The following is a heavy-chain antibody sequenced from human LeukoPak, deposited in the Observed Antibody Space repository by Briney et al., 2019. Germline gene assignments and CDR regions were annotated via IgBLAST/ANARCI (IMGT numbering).Heavy chain of an antibody. V-gene: IGHV4-34*01. CDR2: INHSGST. CDR3: ARGLSGSYYRRYFQH. J-gene: IGHJ1*01. Sequence: SETLSLTCAVYGGSFSGYYWSWIRQPPEKGLEWIGEINHSGSTNYNPSLKSRVTISVDTSKNQFSLKLSSVTAADTAVYYCARGLSGSYYRRYFQHWGQGTLVTVSS. D-gene: IGHD1-26*01. CDR1: GGSFSGYY.